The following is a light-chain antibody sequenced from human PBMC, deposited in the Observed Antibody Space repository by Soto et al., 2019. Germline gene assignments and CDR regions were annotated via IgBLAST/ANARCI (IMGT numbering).Light chain of an antibody. CDR1: QSVSSN. Sequence: EIVMTQSPATLSVSPGERATLSCRASQSVSSNLAWYQQKPGQAPRLLMYGASTRATGIQDRFSGSGSGTEFTLTISSLQSEDFAVYYCQQHNNWPPWTCGQGTKVEIK. V-gene: IGKV3-15*01. CDR2: GAS. J-gene: IGKJ1*01. CDR3: QQHNNWPPWT.